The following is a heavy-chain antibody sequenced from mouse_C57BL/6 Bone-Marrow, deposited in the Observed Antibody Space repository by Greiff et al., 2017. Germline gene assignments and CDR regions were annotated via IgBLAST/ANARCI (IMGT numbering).Heavy chain of an antibody. CDR1: GYTFTSYW. CDR2: IDPSDSYT. Sequence: QVQLQQPGAELVMPGASVKLSCKASGYTFTSYWMHWVKQRPGQGLEWIGAIDPSDSYTNYNQKFKGKSTLTVDKSSSTAYLQLSSLTSEDSAVYYCAREGHYCYGPWFAYWGQGTLVTVSA. J-gene: IGHJ3*01. CDR3: AREGHYCYGPWFAY. D-gene: IGHD1-1*01. V-gene: IGHV1-69*01.